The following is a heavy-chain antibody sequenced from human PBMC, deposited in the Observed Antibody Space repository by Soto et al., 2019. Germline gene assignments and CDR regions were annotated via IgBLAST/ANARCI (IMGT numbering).Heavy chain of an antibody. J-gene: IGHJ4*02. CDR2: IIPIFGTA. D-gene: IGHD3-3*01. CDR1: GGTLSSYA. CDR3: ARPHFRDDFWSGYYDY. V-gene: IGHV1-69*06. Sequence: EASVKVSCKASGGTLSSYAISWVRQAPGQGLEWMGGIIPIFGTANYAQKFQGRVTITADKSTSTAYMELSSLRSEDTAVYYCARPHFRDDFWSGYYDYWGQGTLVTVSS.